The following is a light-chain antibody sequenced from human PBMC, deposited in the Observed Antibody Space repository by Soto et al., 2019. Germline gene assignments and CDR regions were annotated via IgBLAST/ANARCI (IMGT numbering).Light chain of an antibody. J-gene: IGLJ3*02. CDR2: EDT. CDR3: SSFAPSNTWV. V-gene: IGLV2-8*01. CDR1: SSDVGAYNY. Sequence: QSALTQPPSASGYPGQSVTISCTGTSSDVGAYNYVSWYQQHAGKAPKLVIYEDTKRPSGVPDRVSGSKSANTASLTVSGLQAEDVADYYCSSFAPSNTWVFGGGTKLTVL.